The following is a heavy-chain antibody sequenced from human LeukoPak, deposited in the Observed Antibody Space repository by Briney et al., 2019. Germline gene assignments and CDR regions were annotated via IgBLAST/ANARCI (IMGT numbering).Heavy chain of an antibody. CDR1: GFTFSSYW. CDR3: ARDGSSYDSWH. V-gene: IGHV3-7*01. CDR2: IKQDGSDK. J-gene: IGHJ1*01. D-gene: IGHD3-3*01. Sequence: PGGSLRLSCAASGFTFSSYWMTWVRQVPGKGLEWVASIKQDGSDKHYVVSVKGRFTISRDNAKNSLYLQMNSLGAEDTALYYCARDGSSYDSWHWGQGTLVTVSS.